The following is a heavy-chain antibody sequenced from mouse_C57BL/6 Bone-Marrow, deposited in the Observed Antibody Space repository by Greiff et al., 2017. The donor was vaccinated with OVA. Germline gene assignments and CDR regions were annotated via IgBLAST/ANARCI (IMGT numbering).Heavy chain of an antibody. Sequence: VQLQQSGAELARPGASVKLSCKASGYTFTSYGISWVKQRTGQGLEWIGEIYPRSGNTYYNEKFKGKATLTADKSSSTAYMELRSLTSEDSAVYFCARSCGLRRGSWFAYWGQGTLVTVSA. D-gene: IGHD2-4*01. CDR2: IYPRSGNT. CDR3: ARSCGLRRGSWFAY. CDR1: GYTFTSYG. J-gene: IGHJ3*01. V-gene: IGHV1-81*01.